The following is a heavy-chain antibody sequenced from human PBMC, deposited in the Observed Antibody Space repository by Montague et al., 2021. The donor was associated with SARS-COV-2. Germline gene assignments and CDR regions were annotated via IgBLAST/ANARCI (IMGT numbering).Heavy chain of an antibody. J-gene: IGHJ6*02. CDR3: TSGREGNYNVMDV. D-gene: IGHD1-1*01. V-gene: IGHV6-1*01. Sequence: RAISGDSVSSNSATWNWVRQSPSRGLEWLGRTYYRSKWYNDYAVSVRGRVTINPDTSKNQFSLQLNSVTPEDTAIYYCTSGREGNYNVMDVWGQGTTVIVSS. CDR1: GDSVSSNSAT. CDR2: TYYRSKWYN.